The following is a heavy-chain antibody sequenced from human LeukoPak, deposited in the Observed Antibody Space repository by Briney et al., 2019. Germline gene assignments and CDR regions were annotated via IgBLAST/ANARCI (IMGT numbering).Heavy chain of an antibody. V-gene: IGHV3-74*01. CDR2: INSDGSST. D-gene: IGHD6-13*01. CDR3: AKDIGLQQQLVNYFDY. CDR1: GFTFSSYW. J-gene: IGHJ4*02. Sequence: GRSLRLSCAASGFTFSSYWMHCVRQAPGKGLVWVSRINSDGSSTSYADSVKGRYTISRDNSKNSLYLQMNSLRTEDTALYYCAKDIGLQQQLVNYFDYWGQGTLVTVSS.